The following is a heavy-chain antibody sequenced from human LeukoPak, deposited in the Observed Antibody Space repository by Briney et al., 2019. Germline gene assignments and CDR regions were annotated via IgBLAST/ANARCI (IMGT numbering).Heavy chain of an antibody. D-gene: IGHD6-13*01. CDR3: ARDVAFYGSSWHNWFDP. CDR1: GYTFTNYG. Sequence: ASVKVSCRASGYTFTNYGISWVRQATGQGLEWMGRISAYNGNTNYAQNLQGRVTMTTDSSTDTAYMELRSLGSYDTAVYYCARDVAFYGSSWHNWFDPWGQGTLVTVSS. V-gene: IGHV1-18*01. J-gene: IGHJ5*02. CDR2: ISAYNGNT.